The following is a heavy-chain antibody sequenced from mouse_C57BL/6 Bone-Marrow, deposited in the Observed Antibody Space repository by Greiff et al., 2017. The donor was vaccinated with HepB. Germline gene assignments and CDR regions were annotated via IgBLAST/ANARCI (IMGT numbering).Heavy chain of an antibody. D-gene: IGHD1-1*01. Sequence: DVKLVESGGGLVKPGGSLKLSCAASGFTFSDYGMHWVRQAPEKGLEWVAYISSGSSTIYYADTVKGRFTISRDNAKNTLFLQMTSLRSEDTAMYYCARPIYYYGSSYPYYYAMDYWGQGTSVTVSS. CDR2: ISSGSSTI. CDR1: GFTFSDYG. CDR3: ARPIYYYGSSYPYYYAMDY. J-gene: IGHJ4*01. V-gene: IGHV5-17*01.